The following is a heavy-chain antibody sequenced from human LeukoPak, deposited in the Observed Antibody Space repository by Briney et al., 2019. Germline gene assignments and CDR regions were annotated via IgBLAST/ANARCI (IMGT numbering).Heavy chain of an antibody. D-gene: IGHD3-16*01. J-gene: IGHJ6*04. CDR3: ARDPGYESWSPFWGGMDV. CDR1: GFTFSSSW. CDR2: ITRDGSST. V-gene: IGHV3-74*01. Sequence: GGSLRLSCAASGFTFSSSWMHWVRQAPGKGLVWVSRITRDGSSTTYADSVKGRFTTSRDNAKNTLYLQMASLRDDDTAVYYCARDPGYESWSPFWGGMDVWGNGTTVIVSS.